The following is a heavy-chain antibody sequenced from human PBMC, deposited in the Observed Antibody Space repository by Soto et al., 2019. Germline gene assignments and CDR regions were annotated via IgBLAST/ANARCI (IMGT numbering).Heavy chain of an antibody. CDR2: ISANNDHT. CDR1: GYTLNTYG. CDR3: ARGTYFDC. J-gene: IGHJ4*02. Sequence: QVQLVQSGAEVKKPGASVKVSCKASGYTLNTYGITWVRQATGQGLERMGWISANNDHTNYPQKLQGRDTMTTDTSTSTAYMELRRLPSDDTAVYYCARGTYFDCWGQGTLVTVSP. V-gene: IGHV1-18*01.